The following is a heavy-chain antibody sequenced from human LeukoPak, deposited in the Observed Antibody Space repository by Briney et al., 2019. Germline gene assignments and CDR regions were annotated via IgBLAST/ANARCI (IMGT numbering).Heavy chain of an antibody. D-gene: IGHD2-2*01. V-gene: IGHV3-11*06. CDR1: GFTFSDYY. CDR2: ISSSSSYI. Sequence: GGSLRLSCAASGFTFSDYYMNWIRQAPGKGLEWVSSISSSSSYIYYADSVKGRFTISRDNAKNSLYLQMNSLRAEDTAVYYCARAPVYCSSTSCYSPSGFDYWGQGTLVTVSS. CDR3: ARAPVYCSSTSCYSPSGFDY. J-gene: IGHJ4*02.